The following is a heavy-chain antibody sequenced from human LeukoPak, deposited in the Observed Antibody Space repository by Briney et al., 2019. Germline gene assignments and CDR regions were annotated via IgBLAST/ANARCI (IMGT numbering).Heavy chain of an antibody. V-gene: IGHV1-46*01. CDR2: INPSGGST. Sequence: ASVKVSCKASGYTFTSYYMHWVRQAPGQGLEWMGIINPSGGSTSYAQKFQGRVTMARDMSTSTVYMELSSLRSEDTAVYYCARGVGATTRYFQHWGQGTLVTVSS. D-gene: IGHD1-26*01. J-gene: IGHJ1*01. CDR1: GYTFTSYY. CDR3: ARGVGATTRYFQH.